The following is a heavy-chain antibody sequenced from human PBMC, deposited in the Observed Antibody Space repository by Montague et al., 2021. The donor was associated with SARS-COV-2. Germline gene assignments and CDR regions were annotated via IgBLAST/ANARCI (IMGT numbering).Heavy chain of an antibody. D-gene: IGHD3-16*01. V-gene: IGHV2-5*02. J-gene: IGHJ4*02. CDR1: GFSLSTSGVG. CDR3: AQIQIRPGLDGDYIDD. Sequence: PALVKPTQTLTLTCTFSGFSLSTSGVGVGWIRQPPGKALEWLALIYWXDDKRYSPSLKSRLTITKDTSKNQVVLTMTDMDPVDTATYYCAQIQIRPGLDGDYIDDWGQGTLVTVSS. CDR2: IYWXDDK.